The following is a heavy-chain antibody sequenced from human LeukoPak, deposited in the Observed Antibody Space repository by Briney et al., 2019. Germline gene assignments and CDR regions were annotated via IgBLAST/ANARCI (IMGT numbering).Heavy chain of an antibody. V-gene: IGHV2-70*11. CDR3: ARTPCVEVAGSGWFDP. J-gene: IGHJ5*02. Sequence: ESGPTLVNPTQTLTLTCTFSGLSLTSSATCVNWIRQPPGKALEWLARIDWDDDKYYNPSLGTRLSISQDTSENQVVLTVTNVGPMDTATYYYARTPCVEVAGSGWFDPWGQGTLVTVSS. D-gene: IGHD6-19*01. CDR1: GLSLTSSATC. CDR2: IDWDDDK.